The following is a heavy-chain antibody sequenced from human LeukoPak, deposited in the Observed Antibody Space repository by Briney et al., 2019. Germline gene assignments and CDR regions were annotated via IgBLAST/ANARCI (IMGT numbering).Heavy chain of an antibody. CDR1: GYSFTSYG. V-gene: IGHV1-18*01. CDR3: ARDETYSSGLHDY. J-gene: IGHJ4*02. D-gene: IGHD6-19*01. CDR2: ISAFNDNT. Sequence: ASVKVSCKASGYSFTSYGISWVRRAPGQGLEWMGWISAFNDNTNYAQKFQGRVTMTTDTSTSTAYMELRSLRSDDTALYYCARDETYSSGLHDYWGQGTLVTVSS.